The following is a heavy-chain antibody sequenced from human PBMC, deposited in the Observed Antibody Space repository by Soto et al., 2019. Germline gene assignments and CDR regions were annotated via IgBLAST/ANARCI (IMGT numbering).Heavy chain of an antibody. J-gene: IGHJ6*02. CDR1: GFTFSSYS. CDR3: ARAKYSSSYYYYGMDV. D-gene: IGHD6-6*01. V-gene: IGHV3-48*04. CDR2: ISSSSSTI. Sequence: GGSLRLSCAASGFTFSSYSMNWVRQAPGKGLEWVSYISSSSSTIYYADSVKGRFTISRDNAKNSLYLQMNSLRAEDTAVYYCARAKYSSSYYYYGMDVWGQGTTVTVSS.